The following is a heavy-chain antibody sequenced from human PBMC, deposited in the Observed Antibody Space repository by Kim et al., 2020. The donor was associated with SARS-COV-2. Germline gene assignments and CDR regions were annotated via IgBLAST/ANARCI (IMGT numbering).Heavy chain of an antibody. CDR1: GYTFTSYG. J-gene: IGHJ6*03. CDR2: ISAYNGNT. D-gene: IGHD3-10*01. Sequence: ASVKVSCKASGYTFTSYGISWVRQAPGQGLEWMGWISAYNGNTNYAQKLQGRVTMTTDTSTSTAYMELRSLRSDDTAVYYCASDSFYSPPHSGSHRYYSYYMDVWGKGTTVTVSS. CDR3: ASDSFYSPPHSGSHRYYSYYMDV. V-gene: IGHV1-18*01.